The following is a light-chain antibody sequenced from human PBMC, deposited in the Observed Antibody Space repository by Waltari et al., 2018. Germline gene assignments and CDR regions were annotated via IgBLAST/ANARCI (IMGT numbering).Light chain of an antibody. Sequence: EIVMTQSPAPLSVSPGARATLSCRASQSVSNNLAWYQQKPGQPPRLLIYGASIRATGIPARFSGSGSGTEFTLTISSLQSEDFAVYYCHQYNRWPRTFGQGTKVEIK. J-gene: IGKJ1*01. CDR1: QSVSNN. CDR2: GAS. V-gene: IGKV3D-15*01. CDR3: HQYNRWPRT.